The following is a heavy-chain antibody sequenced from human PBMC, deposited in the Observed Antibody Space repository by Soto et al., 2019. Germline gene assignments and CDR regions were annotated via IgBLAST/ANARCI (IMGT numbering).Heavy chain of an antibody. V-gene: IGHV4-59*01. CDR1: GGAIISYY. CDR2: IYYSGST. D-gene: IGHD2-15*01. Sequence: PLETLSLTCTVSGGAIISYYWSWIRQPPGKGLEWIGYIYYSGSTNYNPSLKSRVTISVDTSKNQFSLKLSSVTAAGTAVYYCARVYGGYLDYWGQGTLVTVSS. J-gene: IGHJ4*02. CDR3: ARVYGGYLDY.